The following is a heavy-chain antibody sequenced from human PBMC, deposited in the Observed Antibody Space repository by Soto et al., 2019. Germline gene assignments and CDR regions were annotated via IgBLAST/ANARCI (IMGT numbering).Heavy chain of an antibody. CDR1: GFTFGSYA. CDR3: AKAPKGNYYYGLDV. J-gene: IGHJ6*02. CDR2: ISGSGGTT. Sequence: EVQLLEAGGGLVQLGESLRLSCAASGFTFGSYAMSWVRQAPGRGLEWVSGISGSGGTTYYADSVKGRFTISRDNSRKTLYLQMNSRRCDDTAVYYCAKAPKGNYYYGLDVWGQGTTVTVSS. D-gene: IGHD6-13*01. V-gene: IGHV3-23*01.